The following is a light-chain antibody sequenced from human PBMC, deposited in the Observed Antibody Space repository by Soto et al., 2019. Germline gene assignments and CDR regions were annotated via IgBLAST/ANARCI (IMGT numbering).Light chain of an antibody. Sequence: EIVLTQSPGTLSLSPGERATLSCRASQSVSSSYLAWYQQKPGQAPRLLIYGASSRATGIPDRFSGSGSGTDFTITISRLEPEDFAVYYCQQYGSSAITFGQGKRLEIK. CDR2: GAS. CDR3: QQYGSSAIT. CDR1: QSVSSSY. J-gene: IGKJ5*01. V-gene: IGKV3-20*01.